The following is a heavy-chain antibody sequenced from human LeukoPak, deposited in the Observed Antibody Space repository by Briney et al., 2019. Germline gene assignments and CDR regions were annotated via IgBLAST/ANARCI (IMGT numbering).Heavy chain of an antibody. CDR1: GGTFSSYA. CDR2: IIPIFGTA. J-gene: IGHJ5*02. CDR3: AGVPSDYGEPFSDWFDP. D-gene: IGHD4-17*01. V-gene: IGHV1-69*05. Sequence: SVKVSCKASGGTFSSYAISWVRQAPGQGLEWMGGIIPIFGTANYAQKFQGRVTITTDESTSTAYMELSSLRSEDTAVYYCAGVPSDYGEPFSDWFDPWGQGTLVTVSS.